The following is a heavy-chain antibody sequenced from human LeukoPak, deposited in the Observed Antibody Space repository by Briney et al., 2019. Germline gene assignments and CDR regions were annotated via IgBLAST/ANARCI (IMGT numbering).Heavy chain of an antibody. V-gene: IGHV3-74*01. J-gene: IGHJ4*02. D-gene: IGHD6-13*01. CDR1: GFTFSSYW. Sequence: HPGGSLRLSCAASGFTFSSYWMHWVRQAPGKGLVWVSRINSDGSSTSYADSVKGRFTISRDNAKKSLYLQMNSLRAEDTALYYCATLTRGGTWCHWGQGTLVTVSS. CDR2: INSDGSST. CDR3: ATLTRGGTWCH.